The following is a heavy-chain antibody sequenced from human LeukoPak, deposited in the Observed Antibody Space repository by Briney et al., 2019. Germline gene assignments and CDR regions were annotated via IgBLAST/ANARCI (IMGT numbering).Heavy chain of an antibody. V-gene: IGHV1-69*13. D-gene: IGHD6-13*01. CDR1: GGTFSSYA. CDR3: ARGPAAAGNPVLQSFYGMDV. J-gene: IGHJ6*02. CDR2: IIPIFGTA. Sequence: SVKVSCKASGGTFSSYAISWVRQAPGQGLEWMGGIIPIFGTANYAQKFQGRVTITADESTSTAYTELSSLRSEDTAVYYCARGPAAAGNPVLQSFYGMDVWGQGTTVTVSS.